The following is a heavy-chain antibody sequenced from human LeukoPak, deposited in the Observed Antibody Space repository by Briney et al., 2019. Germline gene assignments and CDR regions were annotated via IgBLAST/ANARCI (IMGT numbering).Heavy chain of an antibody. V-gene: IGHV3-21*01. Sequence: PGGSLRLSCAASGFTFSSYGMNWVRQAPGKGLEWVSSISSSSSYIYYADSVKGRFTISRDNAKNSLYLQMNSLRAEDTAVYYCARDRSVGSGSYYLRPFDYWGQGTLVTVSS. CDR3: ARDRSVGSGSYYLRPFDY. J-gene: IGHJ4*02. D-gene: IGHD3-10*01. CDR1: GFTFSSYG. CDR2: ISSSSSYI.